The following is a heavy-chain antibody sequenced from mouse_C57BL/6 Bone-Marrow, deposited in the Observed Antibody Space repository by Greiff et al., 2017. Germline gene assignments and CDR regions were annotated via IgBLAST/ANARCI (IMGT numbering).Heavy chain of an antibody. CDR3: ARILLRSFPYYAMDY. Sequence: QVQLKESGAELARPGVSVKLSCKASGYTFTSYGISWVKQRTGQGLEWIGEIYPRSGNTYYNEKFKGKATLTADKSSSTAYMELRSLTSEDSAVYFCARILLRSFPYYAMDYWGQGTSVTVSS. CDR2: IYPRSGNT. D-gene: IGHD1-1*01. V-gene: IGHV1-81*01. J-gene: IGHJ4*01. CDR1: GYTFTSYG.